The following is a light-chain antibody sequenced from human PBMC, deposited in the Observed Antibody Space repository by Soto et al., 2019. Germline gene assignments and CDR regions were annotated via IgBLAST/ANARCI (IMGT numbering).Light chain of an antibody. CDR3: QQTYNLPRT. V-gene: IGKV3-15*01. Sequence: EIVMTQSPATLSVSPGERATLSCRASQSVSSNLAWYQQKPGQAPRLLIYGASTRATGIPARFSGSGSGTEFTLTISSLQSEDFAVYYCQQTYNLPRTFGQGTKVDLK. CDR1: QSVSSN. CDR2: GAS. J-gene: IGKJ1*01.